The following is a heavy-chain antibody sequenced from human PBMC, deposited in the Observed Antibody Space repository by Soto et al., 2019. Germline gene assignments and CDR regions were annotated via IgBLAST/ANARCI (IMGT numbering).Heavy chain of an antibody. CDR3: ARTQADILTGYSYYHGMDV. Sequence: ASVKVSCKASGYTFTGYYMHWVRQAPGQGLEWMGWINPNSGGTNYAQKFQGRVTMTRDTSISTAYMELSRLRSDDTAVYYCARTQADILTGYSYYHGMDVWGQGTTVTVSS. CDR1: GYTFTGYY. J-gene: IGHJ6*02. CDR2: INPNSGGT. V-gene: IGHV1-2*02. D-gene: IGHD3-9*01.